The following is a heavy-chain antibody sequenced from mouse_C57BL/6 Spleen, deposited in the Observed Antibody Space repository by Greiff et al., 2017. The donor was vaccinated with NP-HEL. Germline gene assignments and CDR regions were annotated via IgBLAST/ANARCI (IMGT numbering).Heavy chain of an antibody. CDR2: IDPSDSYT. J-gene: IGHJ1*03. D-gene: IGHD1-1*01. CDR3: ARSGDYYGSRPFDV. Sequence: QVQLQQPGAELVKPGASVKLSCKASGYTFTSYWMQWVKQRPGQGLEWIGEIDPSDSYTNYNQKCKGKATLTVDTSSSTAYMQLSSLTSEASAVYYCARSGDYYGSRPFDVWGTGTTVTVSS. CDR1: GYTFTSYW. V-gene: IGHV1-50*01.